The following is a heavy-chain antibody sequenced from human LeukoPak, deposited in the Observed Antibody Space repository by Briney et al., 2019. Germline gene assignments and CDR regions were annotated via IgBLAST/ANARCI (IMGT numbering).Heavy chain of an antibody. CDR1: GYTFTGYY. CDR2: INPNSGGT. D-gene: IGHD3-22*01. Sequence: ASVKVSCKASGYTFTGYYMHWVRQAPGQGLEWMGWINPNSGGTNYAQKFQGRVTMTRDTSISTAYMELSRPRSDDTAVYYCATVYDSNGYPFDYWGQGTLVSVSS. V-gene: IGHV1-2*02. J-gene: IGHJ4*02. CDR3: ATVYDSNGYPFDY.